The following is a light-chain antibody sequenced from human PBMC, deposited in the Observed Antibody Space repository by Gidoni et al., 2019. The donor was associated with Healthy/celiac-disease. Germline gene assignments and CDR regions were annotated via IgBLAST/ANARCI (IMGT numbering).Light chain of an antibody. CDR1: QSVSSN. Sequence: EIVMPQSPATLSVSPGERATLSCRASQSVSSNLAWDQQKPGQAPRLLIYGASTRATGSPARFSGSGSGTEFTLTISSLQSEDFAVYDCQQYNNWPPWTFGQGTKVEIK. V-gene: IGKV3-15*01. J-gene: IGKJ1*01. CDR2: GAS. CDR3: QQYNNWPPWT.